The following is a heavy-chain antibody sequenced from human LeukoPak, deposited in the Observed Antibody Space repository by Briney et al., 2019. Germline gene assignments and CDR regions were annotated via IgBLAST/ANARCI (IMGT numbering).Heavy chain of an antibody. D-gene: IGHD1-1*01. CDR1: GFTFYDFG. J-gene: IGHJ4*02. V-gene: IGHV3-20*04. Sequence: GGSLRLSCTPSGFTFYDFGLSWVRQAPGKGLEWVSSINWNGSITPYADSVRGRFTISRDNDKNSLYLQMNSLKVEDTALYYCTRDETGIDYWGPGTLVTVSS. CDR2: INWNGSIT. CDR3: TRDETGIDY.